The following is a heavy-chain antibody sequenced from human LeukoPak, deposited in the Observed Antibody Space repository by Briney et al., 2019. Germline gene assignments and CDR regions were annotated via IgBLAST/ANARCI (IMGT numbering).Heavy chain of an antibody. Sequence: GRSLRLSCAASGFTFSSYGMHWVRQAPGKGLEWVAVIWYDGSNKDYADSVKGRFTISRDNSKNTLYLQMNSLRAEDTAVYYCARDRGYCTNGVCYSYGMDVWGQGTTVTVSS. V-gene: IGHV3-33*01. CDR1: GFTFSSYG. D-gene: IGHD2-8*01. CDR3: ARDRGYCTNGVCYSYGMDV. J-gene: IGHJ6*02. CDR2: IWYDGSNK.